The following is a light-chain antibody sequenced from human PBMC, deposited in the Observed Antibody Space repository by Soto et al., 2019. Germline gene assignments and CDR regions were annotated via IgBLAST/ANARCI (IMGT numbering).Light chain of an antibody. CDR3: QQYYTTPPIP. CDR1: QSVFYSSNNKNY. J-gene: IGKJ4*01. Sequence: DIVMTQSPDSLAVSLGERATINCKSSQSVFYSSNNKNYLAWYQQKPGQPPNLLIYWASTREAGVPDRFSGSWSGTDFTLTISSLQAENVAVYYCQQYYTTPPIPFGAGTRVEI. CDR2: WAS. V-gene: IGKV4-1*01.